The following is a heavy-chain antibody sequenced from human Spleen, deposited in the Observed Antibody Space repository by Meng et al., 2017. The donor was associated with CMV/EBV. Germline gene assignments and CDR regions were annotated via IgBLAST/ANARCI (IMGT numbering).Heavy chain of an antibody. CDR1: GGSFSGYW. CDR3: ARWGSSMVESGMDV. D-gene: IGHD2-2*01. Sequence: SETLSLTCALYGGSFSGYWWNWIRQPPGKGLEWIGEINQSGTTKYSPSLKSRVTISVDTSKNQFSLKVASVTAADTAVYYCARWGSSMVESGMDVWGQGTTVTVSS. V-gene: IGHV4-34*01. J-gene: IGHJ6*02. CDR2: INQSGTT.